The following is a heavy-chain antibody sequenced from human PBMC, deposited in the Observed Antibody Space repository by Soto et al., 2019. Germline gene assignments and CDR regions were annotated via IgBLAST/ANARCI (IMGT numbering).Heavy chain of an antibody. Sequence: QVQLVESGGGVVQRGRSLRLSCAASGFTFSSYGMHWVRQAPGKGLEWVAVIWYDGSNKYYADSVKGRFTISRDNSKNTLYLQMNSLRAEDTAVYYCARDRGSGWYGFDYWGQGTLVTVSS. CDR1: GFTFSSYG. D-gene: IGHD6-19*01. CDR3: ARDRGSGWYGFDY. V-gene: IGHV3-33*01. CDR2: IWYDGSNK. J-gene: IGHJ4*02.